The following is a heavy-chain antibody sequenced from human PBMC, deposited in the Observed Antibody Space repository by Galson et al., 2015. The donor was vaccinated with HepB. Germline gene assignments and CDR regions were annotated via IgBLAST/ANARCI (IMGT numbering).Heavy chain of an antibody. J-gene: IGHJ4*02. CDR3: ARDRYGDYSFDY. CDR1: GFTFTSYS. Sequence: SLRLSCAASGFTFTSYSMNWVRQAPGKGLEWVSYINSGSSTIYYADSVKGRFIISRDNAKNSLYLQMHSLRAEDTAVYYCARDRYGDYSFDYWGQGALVTVS. V-gene: IGHV3-48*01. D-gene: IGHD4-17*01. CDR2: INSGSSTI.